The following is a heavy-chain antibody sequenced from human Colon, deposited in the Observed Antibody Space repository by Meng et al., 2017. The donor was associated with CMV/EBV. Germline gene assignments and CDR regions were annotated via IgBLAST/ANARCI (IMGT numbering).Heavy chain of an antibody. CDR2: ISGNGGAT. CDR3: AKGLSTAVFTVNTLPDY. V-gene: IGHV3-23*01. D-gene: IGHD4-11*01. J-gene: IGHJ4*02. CDR1: GFTFSTYA. Sequence: GGSLRLSCAASGFTFSTYAMNWVRQAPGKGLAWVSTISGNGGATHYADSVKGRFTISRDNSKNTVSLQMNSLRAADTALYYCAKGLSTAVFTVNTLPDYWAQGTLVTVSS.